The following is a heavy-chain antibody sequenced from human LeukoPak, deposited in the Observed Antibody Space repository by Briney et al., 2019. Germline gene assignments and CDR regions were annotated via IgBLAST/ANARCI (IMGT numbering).Heavy chain of an antibody. Sequence: PSETLSLTCTVSGGSISSYYWSWIRQPPGKELEWIGYIYYSGSTNYNPSLKSQVTISVDTSKNQFSLKLSSVTAADAAVYYCARDKYGSGETGSASDYWGQGTLVTVSS. CDR3: ARDKYGSGETGSASDY. V-gene: IGHV4-59*12. CDR2: IYYSGST. D-gene: IGHD3-10*01. J-gene: IGHJ4*02. CDR1: GGSISSYY.